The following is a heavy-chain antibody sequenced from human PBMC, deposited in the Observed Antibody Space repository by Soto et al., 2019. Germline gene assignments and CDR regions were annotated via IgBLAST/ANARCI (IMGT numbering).Heavy chain of an antibody. CDR2: IIPIFGTA. J-gene: IGHJ4*02. CDR1: GGTFSSYA. Sequence: GASVKVSCKASGGTFSSYAISWVRQAPGQGLEWVGGIIPIFGTANYAQKFQGRVTITADESTSTAYMELSSLRSEDTAVYYCARGRDGIVGATTRFDYWGQGTLVTVSS. D-gene: IGHD1-26*01. CDR3: ARGRDGIVGATTRFDY. V-gene: IGHV1-69*13.